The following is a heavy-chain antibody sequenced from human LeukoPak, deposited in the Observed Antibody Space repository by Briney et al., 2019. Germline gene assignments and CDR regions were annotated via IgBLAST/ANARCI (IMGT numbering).Heavy chain of an antibody. Sequence: PGGSLRLSCAASGFTFNTYTMNWVRQAPWKGLEWVSYISGSSGIIDYADSVRGRFTISRDNAKNSLYLQMNSLRAEDTAVYYCAKDGGLWVSAHWGDSWGRGTLVTVSS. J-gene: IGHJ4*02. CDR1: GFTFNTYT. CDR2: ISGSSGII. CDR3: AKDGGLWVSAHWGDS. D-gene: IGHD7-27*01. V-gene: IGHV3-48*01.